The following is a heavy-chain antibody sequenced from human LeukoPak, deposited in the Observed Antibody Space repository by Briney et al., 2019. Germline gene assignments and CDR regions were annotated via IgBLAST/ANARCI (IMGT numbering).Heavy chain of an antibody. CDR1: GFTFSNYW. Sequence: GGSLRLSCAASGFTFSNYWMHWVRQAPGKGLVWVSRINSDGSSTSYADSVKGRFTISRDNAKNTLYLQMNSLRAEDTAVEYCGRGLNFLEVFLGGQGTLVTVSS. CDR3: GRGLNFLEVFL. CDR2: INSDGSST. D-gene: IGHD3-3*01. V-gene: IGHV3-74*01. J-gene: IGHJ4*02.